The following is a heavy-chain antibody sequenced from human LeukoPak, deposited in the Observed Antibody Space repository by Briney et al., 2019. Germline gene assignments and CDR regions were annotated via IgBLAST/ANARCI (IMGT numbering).Heavy chain of an antibody. J-gene: IGHJ4*02. CDR1: GFTFSSYS. Sequence: PGGSLRLSCAASGFTFSSYSMNWVRQAPGKGLEWVSSISSSSSYIYYADSVKGRFTISRDHAKNSLYLQMNSLRAEDTAVYYCARGRGWLQLGGYFDYWGQGTLVTVSS. V-gene: IGHV3-21*01. D-gene: IGHD5-24*01. CDR2: ISSSSSYI. CDR3: ARGRGWLQLGGYFDY.